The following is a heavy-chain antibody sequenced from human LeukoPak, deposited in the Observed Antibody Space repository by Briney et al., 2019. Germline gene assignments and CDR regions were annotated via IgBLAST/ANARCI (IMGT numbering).Heavy chain of an antibody. J-gene: IGHJ6*02. D-gene: IGHD1-26*01. CDR1: GGSFSGYY. Sequence: SETLSLTCAVYGGSFSGYYWSWIRQPPGKGLEWIGYIYDSGSTNYNPSLKSRVTISVDTSKNQFSLKLNSVTAADTAVYYCAEVGGKNFFFYGLDVWGQGTTVTVSS. V-gene: IGHV4-59*01. CDR3: AEVGGKNFFFYGLDV. CDR2: IYDSGST.